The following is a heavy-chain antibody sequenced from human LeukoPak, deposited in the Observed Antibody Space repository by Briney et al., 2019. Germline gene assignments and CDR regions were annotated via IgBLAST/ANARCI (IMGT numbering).Heavy chain of an antibody. Sequence: SETLSLTCIVSGGSIGTYYWSWIRQPPRQGLEWVGSVYHTWRTNYNPSLKSRVTISVDTSRNQFSLKLSSVTAADTAVYYCARRDPDSTGYLYYFDYWGQGTLVTVSS. J-gene: IGHJ4*02. CDR3: ARRDPDSTGYLYYFDY. V-gene: IGHV4-59*08. CDR2: VYHTWRT. D-gene: IGHD3-22*01. CDR1: GGSIGTYY.